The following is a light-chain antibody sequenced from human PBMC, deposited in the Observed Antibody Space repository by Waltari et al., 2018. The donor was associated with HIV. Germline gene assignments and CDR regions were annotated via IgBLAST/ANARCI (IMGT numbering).Light chain of an antibody. CDR2: RNI. J-gene: IGLJ1*01. CDR1: RSNIGSNY. V-gene: IGLV1-47*01. CDR3: ASWDDSLRGFYV. Sequence: QSVLTQPPSASGTPGQRVTISCSGTRSNIGSNYVYWFQQLPGTAPKLLIYRNIERPSGVPDRFSGSKSGTSASLTISGLRSEDEADYYCASWDDSLRGFYVFGTGTEVTVL.